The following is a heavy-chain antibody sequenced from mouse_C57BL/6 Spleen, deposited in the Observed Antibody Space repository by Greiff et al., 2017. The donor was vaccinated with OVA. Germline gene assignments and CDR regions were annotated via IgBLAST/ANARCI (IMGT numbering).Heavy chain of an antibody. CDR1: GYTFTDYY. CDR3: ARGRDYPYAMDY. CDR2: INPNNGGT. J-gene: IGHJ4*01. Sequence: VQLQQSGPELVKPGASVKISCKASGYTFTDYYMNWVKQSHGKSLEWIGDINPNNGGTSYNQKFKGKATLTVDKSSSTAYMELRSLTSEDSAVYYCARGRDYPYAMDYWGQGTSVTVSS. V-gene: IGHV1-26*01. D-gene: IGHD2-4*01.